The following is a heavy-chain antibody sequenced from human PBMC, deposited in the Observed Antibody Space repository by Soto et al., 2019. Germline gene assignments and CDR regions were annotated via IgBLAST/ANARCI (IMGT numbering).Heavy chain of an antibody. V-gene: IGHV1-69*13. CDR1: GGTFSSYA. Sequence: SVKVSCKASGGTFSSYAISWVRQAPGQGLEWMGGITPIFGTANYAQKFQGRVTITADESTSTAYMELSSLRSEDTAVYYCARVQAYCGGDCYSDYWGQGTLVTVSS. J-gene: IGHJ4*02. D-gene: IGHD2-21*02. CDR3: ARVQAYCGGDCYSDY. CDR2: ITPIFGTA.